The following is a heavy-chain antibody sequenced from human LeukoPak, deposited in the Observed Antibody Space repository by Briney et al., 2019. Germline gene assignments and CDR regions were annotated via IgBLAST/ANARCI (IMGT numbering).Heavy chain of an antibody. Sequence: SETLSLTCAVYGGSFSGYYWSWIRQPPGKGLEWIGEINHSGSTNYNPSLKSRVTISVGTSKNQFSLKLSSVTAADTAVYYCARWIGYCSSTSCYTPSYFDYWGQGTLVTVSS. CDR3: ARWIGYCSSTSCYTPSYFDY. J-gene: IGHJ4*02. CDR2: INHSGST. V-gene: IGHV4-34*01. CDR1: GGSFSGYY. D-gene: IGHD2-2*02.